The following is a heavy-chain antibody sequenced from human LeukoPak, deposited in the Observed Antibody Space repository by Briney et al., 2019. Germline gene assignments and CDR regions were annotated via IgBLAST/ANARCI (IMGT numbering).Heavy chain of an antibody. J-gene: IGHJ3*02. Sequence: ASVKVSCMASGYTFTVYYMHWVRQAPGQGLEWMGWINPNSGGTNYAQKVQGRVTMTRDTSISTAYMELSRLRSDDTAVYYCARVVGATALDAFDIWGKGTMVTVSS. CDR1: GYTFTVYY. CDR3: ARVVGATALDAFDI. V-gene: IGHV1-2*02. D-gene: IGHD1-26*01. CDR2: INPNSGGT.